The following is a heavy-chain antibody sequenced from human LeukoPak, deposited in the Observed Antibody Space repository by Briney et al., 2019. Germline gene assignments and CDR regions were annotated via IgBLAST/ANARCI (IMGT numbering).Heavy chain of an antibody. CDR1: GGSFSGYY. J-gene: IGHJ4*02. CDR2: INHSGST. CDR3: ASSGWGVFDY. V-gene: IGHV4-34*01. Sequence: SETLSLTCAVYGGSFSGYYWSWTRQPPGKGLEWIGEINHSGSTNYNPSLKSRVTISVDTSKNQFSLKLSSVTAADTAVYYCASSGWGVFDYWGQGTLVTVSS. D-gene: IGHD6-19*01.